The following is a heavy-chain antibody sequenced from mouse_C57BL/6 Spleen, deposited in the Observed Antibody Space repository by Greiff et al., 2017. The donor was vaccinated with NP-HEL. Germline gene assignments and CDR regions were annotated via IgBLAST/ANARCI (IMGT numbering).Heavy chain of an antibody. Sequence: QVQLKQPGAELVRPGTSVKLSCKASGYTFTSYWMHWVKQRPGQGLEWIGVIDPSDSYTNSNQKFKGKATLTVDTSSSTAYMQLSSLTSEDSAVYYCARSPRLRSYYFDYWGQGTTLTVSS. D-gene: IGHD1-1*01. CDR2: IDPSDSYT. CDR3: ARSPRLRSYYFDY. V-gene: IGHV1-59*01. CDR1: GYTFTSYW. J-gene: IGHJ2*01.